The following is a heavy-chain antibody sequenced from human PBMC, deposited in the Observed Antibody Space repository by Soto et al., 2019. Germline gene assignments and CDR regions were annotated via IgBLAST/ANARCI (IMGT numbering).Heavy chain of an antibody. V-gene: IGHV4-39*01. Sequence: SETLSLTCTVSGGSISSSSYYWGWIRQPPGKGLEWIGSIYYSGSTYYNPSLKSRVTISVDTSKNQFSLKLSSVTAADTAVYYCARVVVSSLNSSYYYYMDVWGKGTTVTVSS. CDR3: ARVVVSSLNSSYYYYMDV. D-gene: IGHD6-6*01. CDR1: GGSISSSSYY. CDR2: IYYSGST. J-gene: IGHJ6*03.